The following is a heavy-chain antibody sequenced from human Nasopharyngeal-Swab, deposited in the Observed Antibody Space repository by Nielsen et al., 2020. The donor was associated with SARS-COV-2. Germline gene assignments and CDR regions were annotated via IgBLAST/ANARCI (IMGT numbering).Heavy chain of an antibody. CDR1: GDSVSSNSAA. J-gene: IGHJ6*02. CDR2: TYYRSKWYN. CDR3: ARGLLGEFPGGMDV. D-gene: IGHD3-16*01. V-gene: IGHV6-1*01. Sequence: SCAISGDSVSSNSAAWNWIRQSPSRGLEWLGRTYYRSKWYNDYAVSVKSRITINPDTSKNQFSLQLNSVTPEDTAVYYCARGLLGEFPGGMDVWGQGTTVTVSS.